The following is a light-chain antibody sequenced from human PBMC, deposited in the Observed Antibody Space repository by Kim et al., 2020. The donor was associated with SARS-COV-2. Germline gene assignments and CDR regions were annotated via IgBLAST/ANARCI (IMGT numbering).Light chain of an antibody. J-gene: IGKJ4*01. V-gene: IGKV3D-15*01. CDR2: GAS. Sequence: EIVMTQSPVTLSVSPGEGATLSCRASQNINSNLAWYQQKPGQAPRLLIYGASTRATGIPARFSGSRSGTEFTLTFSSLQSEDFANYYCHQYSEWPLTFGGGTKVDIK. CDR3: HQYSEWPLT. CDR1: QNINSN.